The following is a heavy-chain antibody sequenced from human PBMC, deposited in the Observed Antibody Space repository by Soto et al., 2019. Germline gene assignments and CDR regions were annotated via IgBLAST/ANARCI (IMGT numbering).Heavy chain of an antibody. V-gene: IGHV3-7*01. CDR1: GFTFSTYW. CDR2: INQGGSEK. CDR3: SRSLDS. J-gene: IGHJ4*02. Sequence: GSLGRTGPASGFTFSTYWMDWVRQTPGKGLEWVANINQGGSEKNYVDSVKGRFTISRDNAQNTLYLQMTSLTAEDSALYYCSRSLDSWGQGTLVTVYS.